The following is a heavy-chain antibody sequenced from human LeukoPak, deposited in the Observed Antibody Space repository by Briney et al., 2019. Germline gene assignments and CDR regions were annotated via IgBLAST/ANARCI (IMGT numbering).Heavy chain of an antibody. V-gene: IGHV4-59*01. CDR3: ARVVPAAIDYYYGMDV. CDR2: IYYTGST. J-gene: IGHJ6*02. D-gene: IGHD2-2*02. CDR1: GGSISSYY. Sequence: PSETLSLTCTVSGGSISSYYWSWIRQPPGKGLEWIGYIYYTGSTNYNPSLRSRVTISVDTSKNQFSLKLSSVTAADTAVYYCARVVPAAIDYYYGMDVWGQGTTVTVSS.